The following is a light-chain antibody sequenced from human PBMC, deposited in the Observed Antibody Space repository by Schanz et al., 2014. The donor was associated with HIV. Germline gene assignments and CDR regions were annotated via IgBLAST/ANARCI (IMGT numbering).Light chain of an antibody. J-gene: IGKJ3*01. CDR2: AAS. Sequence: DIQLTQSPSSLSASVGDRVTITCRASQGMSNDLAWYQQKPGKVPKLLSYAASTLQSGVPSRFSGSGSGTDFTLTISSLQPEDVATYYCQKYDSAPLTFGPGTKVDL. CDR1: QGMSND. CDR3: QKYDSAPLT. V-gene: IGKV1-27*01.